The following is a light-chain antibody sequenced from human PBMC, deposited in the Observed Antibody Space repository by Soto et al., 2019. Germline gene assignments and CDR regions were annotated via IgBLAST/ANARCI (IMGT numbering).Light chain of an antibody. J-gene: IGKJ4*01. CDR1: QSVSNNH. CDR2: GAS. V-gene: IGKV3-20*01. Sequence: EIVLTQSPGTLSVSPGERVTLSCRASQSVSNNHLAWYVQKPGQAPRLLIDGASSRATGIPDRFSGSGFGTDFTLTISSLEPEDFAVYFCQQYGRAPLTFGGGTKVEIK. CDR3: QQYGRAPLT.